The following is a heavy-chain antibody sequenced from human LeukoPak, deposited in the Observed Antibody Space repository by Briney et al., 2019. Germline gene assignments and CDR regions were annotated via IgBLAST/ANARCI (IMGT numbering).Heavy chain of an antibody. D-gene: IGHD3-9*01. CDR1: GLTFSSYA. CDR2: ISYDGSNK. J-gene: IGHJ4*02. Sequence: GGSLRLSCAASGLTFSSYAMHWVRQAPGKGLEWVAVISYDGSNKYYADSVKGRFTISRDNSKNTLYLQMNSLRAEDTAVYYCARGPRPEKYTPILYYFDYWGQGTLVTVSS. V-gene: IGHV3-30-3*01. CDR3: ARGPRPEKYTPILYYFDY.